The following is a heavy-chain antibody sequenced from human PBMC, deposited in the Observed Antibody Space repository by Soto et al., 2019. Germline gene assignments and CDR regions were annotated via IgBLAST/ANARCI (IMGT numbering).Heavy chain of an antibody. V-gene: IGHV3-74*01. CDR2: INIDGRSI. CDR3: ARGRTYYYDTTQVLDI. J-gene: IGHJ3*02. D-gene: IGHD3-22*01. CDR1: GVTFSSYW. Sequence: PGGSLRLSCADSGVTFSSYWMHWVRQAPGKGLVWVSRINIDGRSITYADSVKGRFTISRDNAKNTLYLQMNSLRAEDTAVYYCARGRTYYYDTTQVLDIWGQGTMVTVSS.